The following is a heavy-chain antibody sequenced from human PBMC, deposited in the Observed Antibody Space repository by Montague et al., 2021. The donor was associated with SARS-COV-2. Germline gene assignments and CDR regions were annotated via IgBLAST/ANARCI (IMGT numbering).Heavy chain of an antibody. D-gene: IGHD4-17*01. CDR3: ARDGDYGGTWYSFLQN. V-gene: IGHV6-1*01. CDR2: TFYRSQWHT. CDR1: GDSDSIETPA. J-gene: IGHJ1*01. Sequence: CAISGDSDSIETPAWHWVRQSPSRGPGRLGRTFYRSQWHTDSAASVRSRISFSGDISKNQFSLHLNSVTPEDAAIYYCARDGDYGGTWYSFLQNWGQGTLVIVSS.